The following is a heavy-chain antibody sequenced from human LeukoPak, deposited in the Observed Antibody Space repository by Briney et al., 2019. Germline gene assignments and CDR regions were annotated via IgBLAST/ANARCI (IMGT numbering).Heavy chain of an antibody. CDR1: GYTFTSYY. V-gene: IGHV1-46*01. CDR2: INPSGGST. J-gene: IGHJ3*02. CDR3: ARCDSGYPDAFDI. D-gene: IGHD5-12*01. Sequence: ASVKVSCKASGYTFTSYYMHWVRQAPGQGLEWMGIINPSGGSTSYAQKFQGRVTMTRDTSTSTVYMELSSLRSEDTAAYYCARCDSGYPDAFDIWGQGTMVTVSS.